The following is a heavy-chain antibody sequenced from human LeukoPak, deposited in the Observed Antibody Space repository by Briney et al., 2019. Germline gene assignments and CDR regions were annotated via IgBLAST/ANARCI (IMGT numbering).Heavy chain of an antibody. J-gene: IGHJ5*02. CDR1: GYTFTNYD. CDR2: MKVNSGNT. Sequence: ASVKVSCKASGYTFTNYDINWVRQATGQGLEWMGWMKVNSGNTGYVQKFQGRVTMTRDTSISTAYMELSSLRSEDTAVYYCARGEGNWFDPWGQGTLVTVSS. CDR3: ARGEGNWFDP. V-gene: IGHV1-8*01.